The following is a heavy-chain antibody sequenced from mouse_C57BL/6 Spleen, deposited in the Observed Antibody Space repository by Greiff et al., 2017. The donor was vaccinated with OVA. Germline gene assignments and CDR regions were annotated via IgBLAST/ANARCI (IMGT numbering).Heavy chain of an antibody. V-gene: IGHV1-15*01. CDR3: TWYYDYDQYYFDY. D-gene: IGHD2-4*01. CDR1: GYTFTDYE. CDR2: IDPETGGT. Sequence: QVQLQQSGAELVRPGASVTLSCKASGYTFTDYEMHWVTQTPVHGLEWIGAIDPETGGTAYNQKFKGKAILTADKSSSTAYMELRSLTSEDSAVYYCTWYYDYDQYYFDYWGQGTTLTVSS. J-gene: IGHJ2*01.